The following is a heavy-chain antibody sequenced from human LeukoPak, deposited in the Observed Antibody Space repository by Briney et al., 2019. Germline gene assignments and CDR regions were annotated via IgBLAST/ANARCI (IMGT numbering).Heavy chain of an antibody. CDR1: GYIFTNYW. CDR2: IYPRESDT. Sequence: GESLKISCKDSGYIFTNYWIAWVRQMPGKGLEGMGIIYPRESDTTYSPSFQGQVTISADKSISTAYLQWSSLKASDTAMYFCARLLDYGGTYYFDYWGQGTLVTVSS. V-gene: IGHV5-51*01. D-gene: IGHD4-23*01. J-gene: IGHJ4*02. CDR3: ARLLDYGGTYYFDY.